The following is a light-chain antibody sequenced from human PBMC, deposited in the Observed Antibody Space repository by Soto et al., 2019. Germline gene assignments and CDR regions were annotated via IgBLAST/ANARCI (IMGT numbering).Light chain of an antibody. CDR1: QSIRDNY. Sequence: ERVLMSVTGTLSFSPGDRATLSCRASQSIRDNYLAWYQQKPGQAPGLLIYRASNRATGIPDRFSGSGSGTDFTLTISRLEPEDFVVYYCQQYGGSPATFGQGTRLEIK. J-gene: IGKJ5*01. V-gene: IGKV3-20*01. CDR2: RAS. CDR3: QQYGGSPAT.